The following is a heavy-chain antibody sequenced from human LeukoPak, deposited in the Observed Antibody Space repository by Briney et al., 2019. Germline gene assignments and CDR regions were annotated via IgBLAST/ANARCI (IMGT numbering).Heavy chain of an antibody. D-gene: IGHD6-6*01. CDR2: INPNTGTT. Sequence: GASVKVSCKASGYTFNDYYMHWVRQAPGQGLEWMGWINPNTGTTNYGQKFQGRVTLTRDTSISTAYMELSSLTSDDTAVYYCARQSYGSSYYFDYWGQGTLVTVSS. V-gene: IGHV1-2*02. CDR1: GYTFNDYY. CDR3: ARQSYGSSYYFDY. J-gene: IGHJ4*02.